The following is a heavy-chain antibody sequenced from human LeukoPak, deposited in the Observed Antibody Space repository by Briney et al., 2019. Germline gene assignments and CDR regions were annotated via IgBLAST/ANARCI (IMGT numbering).Heavy chain of an antibody. V-gene: IGHV3-30-3*01. CDR1: GFTFSSYA. CDR3: ARGFTYYYDSSGDYYGMDV. Sequence: GGSLRLSCAASGFTFSSYAMHWVRQAPGKGLEWVAVISYDGSNKYYADSVKGRFTISRDNSKNTLYLQMNGLRAKDTAVYYCARGFTYYYDSSGDYYGMDVWGQGTTVTVSS. J-gene: IGHJ6*02. CDR2: ISYDGSNK. D-gene: IGHD3-22*01.